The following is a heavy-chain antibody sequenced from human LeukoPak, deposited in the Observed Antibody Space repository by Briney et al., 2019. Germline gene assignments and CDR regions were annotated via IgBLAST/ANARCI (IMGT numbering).Heavy chain of an antibody. CDR2: ISYDGSNK. CDR3: ARDPDPQTMFGVVIIPYYFDY. J-gene: IGHJ4*02. Sequence: GGSLRLSCAASGFTFSSYAMHWVRQAPGKGLEWVAVISYDGSNKYYADSVKGRFTISRDNSKNTLYLQMNSLRAEDTAVYYCARDPDPQTMFGVVIIPYYFDYWGQGTLVTVSS. V-gene: IGHV3-30-3*01. CDR1: GFTFSSYA. D-gene: IGHD3-3*01.